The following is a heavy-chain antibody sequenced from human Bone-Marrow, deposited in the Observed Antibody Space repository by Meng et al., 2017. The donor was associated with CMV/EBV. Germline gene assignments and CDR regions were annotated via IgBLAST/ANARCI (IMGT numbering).Heavy chain of an antibody. D-gene: IGHD2-8*01. CDR2: ISPDDSRA. V-gene: IGHV5-51*01. J-gene: IGHJ4*02. CDR3: VREEWGNASY. Sequence: KVSCKASGYNFVYYWIGWVRQMPGKGLEWMAIISPDDSRAQYGPSFQGQVTISVDKSINTAYLQWSSLRASDTAIYYCVREEWGNASYWSQGMLVTVSS. CDR1: GYNFVYYW.